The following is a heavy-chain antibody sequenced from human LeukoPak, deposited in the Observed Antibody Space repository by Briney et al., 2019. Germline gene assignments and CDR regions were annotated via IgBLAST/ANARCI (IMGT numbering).Heavy chain of an antibody. Sequence: GRSLRLSCAASGFTFSSYGMHWVRQAPGKGLEWVAVIWYDGSNKYYADSVKGRFTISRDNSKNTPYLQMNSLRAEDTAVYYCARSDYGDYAFGVIDYWGQGTLVTVSS. V-gene: IGHV3-33*01. CDR2: IWYDGSNK. CDR3: ARSDYGDYAFGVIDY. CDR1: GFTFSSYG. J-gene: IGHJ4*02. D-gene: IGHD4-17*01.